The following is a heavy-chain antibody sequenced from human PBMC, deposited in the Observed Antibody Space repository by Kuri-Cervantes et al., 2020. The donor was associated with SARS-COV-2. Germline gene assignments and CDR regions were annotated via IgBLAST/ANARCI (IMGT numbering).Heavy chain of an antibody. CDR2: INSDGSST. J-gene: IGHJ4*02. CDR3: ARDSADFWSGPSDY. CDR1: GFTFSSYW. D-gene: IGHD3-3*01. Sequence: ETLSLTCAASGFTFSSYWMHWVRQAPGKGLVWVSRINSDGSSTSYADSVKGRFTISRDNAKNSLFLQMNSLRAEDTAAYYCARDSADFWSGPSDYWGQGTLVTVSS. V-gene: IGHV3-74*01.